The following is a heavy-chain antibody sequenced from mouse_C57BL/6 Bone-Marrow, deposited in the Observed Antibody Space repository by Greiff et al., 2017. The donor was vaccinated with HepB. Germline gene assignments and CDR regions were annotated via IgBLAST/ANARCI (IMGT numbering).Heavy chain of an antibody. V-gene: IGHV1-18*01. Sequence: VQLQQSGPELVKPGASVKIPCKASGYTFTDYNMDWVKQSHGKSLEWIGDINPNNGGTIYNQKFKGKATLTVDKSSSTAYMELRSLTSEDTAVYDCARPYYSNYPYFDYWGQGTTLTVSS. CDR1: GYTFTDYN. CDR2: INPNNGGT. J-gene: IGHJ2*01. D-gene: IGHD2-5*01. CDR3: ARPYYSNYPYFDY.